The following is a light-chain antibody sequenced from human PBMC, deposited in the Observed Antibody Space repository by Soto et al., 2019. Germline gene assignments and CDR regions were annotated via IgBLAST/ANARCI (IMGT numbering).Light chain of an antibody. V-gene: IGKV3-15*01. Sequence: EMVMTQSPATLSVSPGEGATLSCRASQTVGNSLAWYQQKPGQAPRLLIFGASTTLTGMPARFSGSGSGTQFTLTITSLQLEDFAGYYCVRYNYWPEYTFGQGTKLEI. CDR2: GAS. CDR1: QTVGNS. CDR3: VRYNYWPEYT. J-gene: IGKJ2*01.